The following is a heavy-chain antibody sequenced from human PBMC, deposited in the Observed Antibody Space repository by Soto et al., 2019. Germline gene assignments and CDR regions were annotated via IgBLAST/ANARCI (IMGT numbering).Heavy chain of an antibody. V-gene: IGHV3-30*03. CDR3: AMSDSPNHYYYYMDV. Sequence: QVQLVESGGGVVQPGRSLRLSCAASGFTFSSYGMHWVRQAPGKGLEWVAVISYDGSNKYYADSVKGRFTISRDNSKNTLYLQMISMRAEDTAVYYCAMSDSPNHYYYYMDVWGKGTTVTVSS. CDR1: GFTFSSYG. D-gene: IGHD2-15*01. CDR2: ISYDGSNK. J-gene: IGHJ6*03.